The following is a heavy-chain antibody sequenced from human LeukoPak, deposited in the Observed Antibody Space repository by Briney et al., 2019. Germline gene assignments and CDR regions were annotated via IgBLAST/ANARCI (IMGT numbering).Heavy chain of an antibody. CDR1: GYSFSSYW. Sequence: GESLKISCKGSGYSFSSYWISWVRQMPGKGLEWMGRIDPSDSYTNYSPSFQGHVTISADKSISTSYLQWSSLKASDTAMYYCARHMLVEAPVHFQHWGQGSLVTVSS. D-gene: IGHD2-15*01. CDR3: ARHMLVEAPVHFQH. CDR2: IDPSDSYT. J-gene: IGHJ1*01. V-gene: IGHV5-10-1*01.